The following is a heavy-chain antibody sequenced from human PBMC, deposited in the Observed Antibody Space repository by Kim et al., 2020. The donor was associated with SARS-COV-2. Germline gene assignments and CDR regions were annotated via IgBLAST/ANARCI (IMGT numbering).Heavy chain of an antibody. CDR2: INPNSGGT. CDR1: GYTFTGYY. J-gene: IGHJ6*02. V-gene: IGHV1-2*06. D-gene: IGHD3-16*02. CDR3: AREGVDYVWGSYRGVYYGLDV. Sequence: ASVKVSCKASGYTFTGYYMHWVRQAPGQGLEWMGRINPNSGGTNYAQKFQGRVTMTRDTSISTAYMELSRLRSDDTAVYYCAREGVDYVWGSYRGVYYGLDVWGQGTTASVSS.